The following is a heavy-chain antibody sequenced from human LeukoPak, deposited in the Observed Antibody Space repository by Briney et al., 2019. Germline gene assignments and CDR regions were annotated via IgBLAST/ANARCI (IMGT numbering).Heavy chain of an antibody. CDR2: INHSGST. CDR1: GGSFSGYY. Sequence: PSETLSLTCAVYGGSFSGYYWSWIRQPPGKGLEWIGEINHSGSTNYNPSLKSRVTISVDTSKNQFSLELSSVTAADTAVYYCARVAKYYFDYWGQGTLVTVSS. CDR3: ARVAKYYFDY. J-gene: IGHJ4*02. V-gene: IGHV4-34*01.